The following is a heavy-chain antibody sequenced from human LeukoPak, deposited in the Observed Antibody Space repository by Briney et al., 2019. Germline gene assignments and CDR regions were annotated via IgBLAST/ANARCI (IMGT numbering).Heavy chain of an antibody. CDR2: IIPIFGTA. CDR3: ASNPDYDSSGSPVDY. D-gene: IGHD3-22*01. V-gene: IGHV1-69*05. J-gene: IGHJ4*02. Sequence: SVKVSCKASGGTFSSYTISWVRQAPGQGLEWMGGIIPIFGTANYAQKFQGRVTITTDESTSTAYMELSSLRSEDTAVYYCASNPDYDSSGSPVDYWGQGTLVTVSS. CDR1: GGTFSSYT.